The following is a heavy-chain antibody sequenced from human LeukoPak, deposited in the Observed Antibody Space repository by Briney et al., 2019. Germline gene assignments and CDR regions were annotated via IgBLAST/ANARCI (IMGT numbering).Heavy chain of an antibody. Sequence: SETLSLTCTVSGGSISSSAYYWGWIRQPPGKGLEWIGTVYYVGNTYYNPSLKSRVTISIDTSKNQFSLKLSSVTAADTAVYYCASQIYRYCSSTSCYDLGPPTPFDYWGQGTLVTVSS. CDR3: ASQIYRYCSSTSCYDLGPPTPFDY. J-gene: IGHJ4*02. D-gene: IGHD2-2*01. CDR2: VYYVGNT. CDR1: GGSISSSAYY. V-gene: IGHV4-39*07.